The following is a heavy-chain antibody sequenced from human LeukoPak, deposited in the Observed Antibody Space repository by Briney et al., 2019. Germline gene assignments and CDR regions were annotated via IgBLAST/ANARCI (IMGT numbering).Heavy chain of an antibody. CDR2: IYGDGSFT. J-gene: IGHJ6*02. CDR1: VFTFSNFW. CDR3: ARDLTDYGDYPYYGMDV. Sequence: QPGGSLRLSCAASVFTFSNFWIHWVRQAPWKGLVWVALIYGDGSFTRYADSVKGRFTISRDNAKNSLYLQMNSLRAEDTAVYYCARDLTDYGDYPYYGMDVWGQGTTVTVSS. V-gene: IGHV3-74*01. D-gene: IGHD4-17*01.